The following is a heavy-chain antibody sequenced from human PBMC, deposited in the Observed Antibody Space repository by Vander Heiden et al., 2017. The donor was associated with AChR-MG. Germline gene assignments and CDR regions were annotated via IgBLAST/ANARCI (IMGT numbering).Heavy chain of an antibody. J-gene: IGHJ4*02. CDR3: ARVALYAFDY. CDR1: GFTFSSYE. Sequence: EVQLVESGGGLVQPGGSLRLSCAASGFTFSSYEMNWVRQAPGKGLEWVSYISSSGSTIYYADSVKGRFTISRDNAKNSLYLQMNSLRAEDTAVYYCARVALYAFDYWGQGTLVTVSS. D-gene: IGHD3-16*01. CDR2: ISSSGSTI. V-gene: IGHV3-48*03.